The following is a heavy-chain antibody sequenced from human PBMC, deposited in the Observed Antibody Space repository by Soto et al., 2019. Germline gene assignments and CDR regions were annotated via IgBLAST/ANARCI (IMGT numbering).Heavy chain of an antibody. CDR2: IWYDGSNK. V-gene: IGHV3-33*01. J-gene: IGHJ4*02. Sequence: GGALRLSCAASGFTFSDYGMQWVRQAPGKGLEWVAVIWYDGSNKYYADSVKGRFTISRDNSKNTLYLQMNSLRAEDTAVYYCARDKQYQFDYWGQGALVTVSS. CDR1: GFTFSDYG. CDR3: ARDKQYQFDY. D-gene: IGHD2-2*01.